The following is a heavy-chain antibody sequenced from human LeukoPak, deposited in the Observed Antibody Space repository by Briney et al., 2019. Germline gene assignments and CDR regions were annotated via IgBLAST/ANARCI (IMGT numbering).Heavy chain of an antibody. D-gene: IGHD5-18*01. Sequence: GGSLRLSCAASGFTVSSNYMSWVRQAPGKGLEWVSVIYSGGSTYYADSVKGRFTISRDNSKNTLYLQMNSLRAEDTAVYYCARARRIQLWPYYCGMDVWGQGTTVTVSS. CDR2: IYSGGST. CDR1: GFTVSSNY. V-gene: IGHV3-53*01. J-gene: IGHJ6*02. CDR3: ARARRIQLWPYYCGMDV.